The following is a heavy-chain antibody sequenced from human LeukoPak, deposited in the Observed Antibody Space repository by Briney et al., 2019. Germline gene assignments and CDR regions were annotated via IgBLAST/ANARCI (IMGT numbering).Heavy chain of an antibody. J-gene: IGHJ4*02. V-gene: IGHV1-2*06. D-gene: IGHD3-22*01. CDR1: GSTFTGYH. Sequence: GASVKVSCKASGSTFTGYHMHWVRQAPGQGLEWMGLINPNSGGTNYAQKFQGRVTMTRDTSISTAYMELSRLRSDDTAVYYCARDRDYYYGQIDYWGQGTLVTVSS. CDR3: ARDRDYYYGQIDY. CDR2: INPNSGGT.